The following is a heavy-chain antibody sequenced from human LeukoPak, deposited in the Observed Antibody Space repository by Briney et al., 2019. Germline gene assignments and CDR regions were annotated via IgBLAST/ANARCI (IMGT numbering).Heavy chain of an antibody. CDR2: ISENGVST. V-gene: IGHV3-23*01. CDR3: ATRGFGSSGYYEAY. J-gene: IGHJ4*02. Sequence: AGGSLRLSCAASGFTFNTYSMNWVRQAPGKGLEWVSSISENGVSTYYADSVKGRFTISSDKSKNTVSLQMNSLRAEDTALYYCATRGFGSSGYYEAYWGQGTLVTVSS. D-gene: IGHD3-22*01. CDR1: GFTFNTYS.